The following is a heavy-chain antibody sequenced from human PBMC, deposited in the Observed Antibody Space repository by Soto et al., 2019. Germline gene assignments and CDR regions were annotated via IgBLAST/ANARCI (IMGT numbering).Heavy chain of an antibody. J-gene: IGHJ6*02. CDR1: GFTFSSYA. Sequence: PGGSLRLSCAASGFTFSSYAMSWVRQAPGKGLEWVSAISGSGGSTYYADSVKGRFTISRDNSKNTLYLQMNSLRAEDTAVYYCAKGVVGCSGGSCYPPVVFENYYYYGMDVWGQGTTVTVSS. V-gene: IGHV3-23*01. CDR3: AKGVVGCSGGSCYPPVVFENYYYYGMDV. CDR2: ISGSGGST. D-gene: IGHD2-15*01.